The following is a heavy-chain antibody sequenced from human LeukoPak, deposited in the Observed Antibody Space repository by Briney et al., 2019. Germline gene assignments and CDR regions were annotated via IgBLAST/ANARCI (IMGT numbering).Heavy chain of an antibody. CDR1: GGTFSSYA. CDR3: ARVSAAGTDYYYMDV. V-gene: IGHV1-69*05. J-gene: IGHJ6*03. CDR2: IIPILGTA. Sequence: SVKVSCKASGGTFSSYAISWVRQAPGQGLEWMGGIIPILGTANYAQKFQGRVTITTDESTSTAYMELSSLRSEDTAVYYCARVSAAGTDYYYMDVWGKGTTVTVSS. D-gene: IGHD6-13*01.